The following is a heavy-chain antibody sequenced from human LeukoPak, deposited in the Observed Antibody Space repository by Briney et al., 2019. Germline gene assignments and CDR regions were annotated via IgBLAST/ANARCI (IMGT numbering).Heavy chain of an antibody. V-gene: IGHV4-34*01. D-gene: IGHD5-18*01. CDR3: ARGLWRRNSYGFSGSYYYYYYMDV. CDR1: GGSFSGYY. Sequence: SETLSLTCAVYGGSFSGYYWSWIRQPPGKGLEWIGEINHSGSTNYNPSLKSRVTISVGTSKNQFSLKLSSVTAADTAVYYCARGLWRRNSYGFSGSYYYYYYMDVWGKGTTVTVSS. CDR2: INHSGST. J-gene: IGHJ6*03.